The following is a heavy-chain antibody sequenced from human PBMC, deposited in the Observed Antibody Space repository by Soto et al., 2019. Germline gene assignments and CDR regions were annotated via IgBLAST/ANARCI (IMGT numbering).Heavy chain of an antibody. J-gene: IGHJ6*02. V-gene: IGHV3-9*01. CDR2: ISWDGGRI. Sequence: PRLSCAAPGFNFAEYGMHWVRQIPGKGLEWVSGISWDGGRIGYADSVKGRFTISRDNAKKSLFLQMNSLRPEDTALYYCRKVVVQAIKPRYQFYGMDLWGQGTPLTGSS. CDR3: RKVVVQAIKPRYQFYGMDL. CDR1: GFNFAEYG. D-gene: IGHD2-15*01.